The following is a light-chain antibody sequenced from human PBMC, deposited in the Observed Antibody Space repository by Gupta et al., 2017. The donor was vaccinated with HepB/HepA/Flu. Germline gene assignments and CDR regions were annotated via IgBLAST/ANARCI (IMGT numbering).Light chain of an antibody. V-gene: IGLV3-21*03. Sequence: SYVLNQPPSVSVAPGKTATLTCGGNNIGGKRVHLYHQKPGQAPELVLYVDRDRPSGFTERFSGSNSGNAATLSISVVEAGDEADCYCQGWDSRSDHPKVFGGGTKLTVL. CDR2: VDR. J-gene: IGLJ2*01. CDR3: QGWDSRSDHPKV. CDR1: NIGGKR.